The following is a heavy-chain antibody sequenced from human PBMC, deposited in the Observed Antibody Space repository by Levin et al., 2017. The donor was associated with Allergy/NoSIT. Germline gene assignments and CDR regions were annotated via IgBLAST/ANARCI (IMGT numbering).Heavy chain of an antibody. CDR1: GFTVSSNY. CDR3: ARVHSGYDSGYYYYYYMDV. Sequence: GGSLRLSCAASGFTVSSNYMSWVRQAPGKGLEWVSVIYSGGSTYYADSVKGRFTISRDNSKNTLYLQMNSLRAEDTAVYYCARVHSGYDSGYYYYYYMDVWGKGTTVTVSS. D-gene: IGHD5-12*01. J-gene: IGHJ6*03. CDR2: IYSGGST. V-gene: IGHV3-66*02.